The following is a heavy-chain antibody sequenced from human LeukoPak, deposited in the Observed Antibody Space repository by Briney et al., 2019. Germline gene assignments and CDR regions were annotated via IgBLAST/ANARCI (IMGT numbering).Heavy chain of an antibody. J-gene: IGHJ4*02. V-gene: IGHV4-38-2*02. CDR3: ARSRPRGIAVAGSQDHDY. D-gene: IGHD6-19*01. CDR1: GYSISSGYY. CDR2: IYHSGST. Sequence: SETLSLTCTVSGYSISSGYYWGWIRQPPGKGLKWIGSIYHSGSTYYNPSLKSRVTISVDTSKNQFSLKLSSVTAADTAVYYCARSRPRGIAVAGSQDHDYWGQGTLVTVSS.